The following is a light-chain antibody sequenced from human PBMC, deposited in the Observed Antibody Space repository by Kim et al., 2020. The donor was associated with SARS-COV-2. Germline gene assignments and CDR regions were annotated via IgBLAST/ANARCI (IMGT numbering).Light chain of an antibody. CDR2: DAS. CDR1: QSISSW. CDR3: QQYNSSPT. J-gene: IGKJ2*01. Sequence: DIQMTQSPSTLSASVGDRVTITCRASQSISSWLAWYQQKPGKAPKLLIYDASSLESGVPSRFSGSGSGTEFTLTISSLQPDDFATYYCQQYNSSPTFGQGTKREI. V-gene: IGKV1-5*01.